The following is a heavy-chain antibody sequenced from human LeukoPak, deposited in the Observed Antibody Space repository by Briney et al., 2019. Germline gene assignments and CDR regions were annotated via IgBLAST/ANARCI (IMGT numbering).Heavy chain of an antibody. J-gene: IGHJ4*02. D-gene: IGHD3-22*01. CDR3: AREGKYYDSSGYSEVGY. CDR2: INPNSGGT. CDR1: GYTFTGYY. V-gene: IGHV1-2*02. Sequence: ASVKVSCKASGYTFTGYYMHWVRQAPGQGLEWMGWINPNSGGTNYAQKFQGRVTMTRDTSISTAYMELSRLRSDDTAVYYCAREGKYYDSSGYSEVGYWGQGTLVTVSP.